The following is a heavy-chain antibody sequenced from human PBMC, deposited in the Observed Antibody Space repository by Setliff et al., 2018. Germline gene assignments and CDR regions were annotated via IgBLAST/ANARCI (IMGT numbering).Heavy chain of an antibody. Sequence: ASVKVSCKASGYSFSDFYMHWVRQVPGEGLEALGRIDPRDDFTVYAERFKDRLTITADTSTDTSYMEMSSLRFEDTAVYYCATSDWYAAFDHWGQGTLVTVSS. V-gene: IGHV1-69-2*01. CDR1: GYSFSDFY. CDR3: ATSDWYAAFDH. D-gene: IGHD6-19*01. J-gene: IGHJ4*02. CDR2: IDPRDDFT.